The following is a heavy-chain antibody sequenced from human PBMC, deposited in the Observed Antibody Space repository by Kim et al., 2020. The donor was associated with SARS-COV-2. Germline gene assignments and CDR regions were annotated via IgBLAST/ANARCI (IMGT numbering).Heavy chain of an antibody. CDR2: GT. Sequence: GTNYAQNFQGSVTLTRDTSISTAYMELRRMRSDDTAVYYCARRYNYAYEFWGQGTLVTVSS. D-gene: IGHD5-18*01. J-gene: IGHJ4*02. V-gene: IGHV1-2*02. CDR3: ARRYNYAYEF.